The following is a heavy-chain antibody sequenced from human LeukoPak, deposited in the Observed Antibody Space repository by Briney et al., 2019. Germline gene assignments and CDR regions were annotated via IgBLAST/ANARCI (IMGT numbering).Heavy chain of an antibody. CDR2: ISYDGSNK. CDR1: GFTFSSYA. J-gene: IGHJ4*02. CDR3: AKEDLQGPAGY. Sequence: GGSLRLSCAASGFTFSSYAMHWVRQAPGKGLEWVAVISYDGSNKYYADSVKGRFTISRDNSKNTLYLQMNSLRAEDTAVYYCAKEDLQGPAGYWGQGTLVTVSS. V-gene: IGHV3-30*04.